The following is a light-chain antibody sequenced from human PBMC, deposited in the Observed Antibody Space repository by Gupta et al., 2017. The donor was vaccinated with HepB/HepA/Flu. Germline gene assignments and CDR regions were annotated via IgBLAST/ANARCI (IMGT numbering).Light chain of an antibody. J-gene: IGKJ1*01. CDR1: QSVSSW. V-gene: IGKV1-5*03. CDR2: KAS. CDR3: QQDNSLWT. Sequence: DIQMTQSPSTLSASVGDRVTITCRASQSVSSWLAWYQQKPGKAPKLLIYKASSLESGVPSRFSGTGSGTEFTLTISSLQPDDFATYYCQQDNSLWTFGQGTKVEIE.